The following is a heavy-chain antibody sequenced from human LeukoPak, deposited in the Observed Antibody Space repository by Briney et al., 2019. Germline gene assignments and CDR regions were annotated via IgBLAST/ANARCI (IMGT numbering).Heavy chain of an antibody. CDR3: ARDSAVSGGSGSFYYYYYYMDV. CDR2: IKQDGSEK. Sequence: GGSLRLSCAASGFTFNNYGMFWFRQAPGKGLDWVANIKQDGSEKYYVDSVKGRFTISRDNAKNSLYLQMNSLRAEDTAVYYCARDSAVSGGSGSFYYYYYYMDVWGKGTTVTISS. CDR1: GFTFNNYG. V-gene: IGHV3-7*01. D-gene: IGHD3-10*01. J-gene: IGHJ6*03.